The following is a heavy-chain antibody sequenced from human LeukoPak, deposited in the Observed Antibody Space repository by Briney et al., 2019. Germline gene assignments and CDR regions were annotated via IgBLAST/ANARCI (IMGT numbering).Heavy chain of an antibody. CDR3: ARGLGYCSSTSCSPKDYFDY. Sequence: GASVKVSCKASGGTFSSYAISWVRQAPGQGLEWMGGIIPIFGTANYAQKFQGRVTITTDESTSTAYMELSSLRSEDTAVYYCARGLGYCSSTSCSPKDYFDYWGQGTLVTVSS. D-gene: IGHD2-2*01. V-gene: IGHV1-69*05. CDR2: IIPIFGTA. J-gene: IGHJ4*02. CDR1: GGTFSSYA.